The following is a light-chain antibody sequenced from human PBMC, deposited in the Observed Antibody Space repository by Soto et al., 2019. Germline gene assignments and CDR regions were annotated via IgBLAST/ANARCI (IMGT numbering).Light chain of an antibody. J-gene: IGLJ2*01. V-gene: IGLV2-23*02. CDR1: SSDVGSYNR. CDR2: EVN. Sequence: QSVLTQPASVSGSPGQSITISCTGTSSDVGSYNRVSWYQQHPCKAPKLMIYEVNKWPSGVSNRFYVSQSGNTASRTNSGLQAEDEADYYCCSFAGSATWIFGGGTKLT. CDR3: CSFAGSATWI.